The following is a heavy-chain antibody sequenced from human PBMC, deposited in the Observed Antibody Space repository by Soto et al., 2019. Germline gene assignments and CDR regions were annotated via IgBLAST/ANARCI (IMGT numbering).Heavy chain of an antibody. Sequence: EVQLVESGGGLVQPGGSLRLSCAASGFTVSSNYMSWVRQAPGKGLEWVSVIYSGGSTYYADSVKGRFTISRDNSKNTLYLQMNSLRAEDTAVYYGARVSTQYGSGSYPVDYWGQGTLVTVSS. J-gene: IGHJ4*02. CDR2: IYSGGST. CDR3: ARVSTQYGSGSYPVDY. CDR1: GFTVSSNY. V-gene: IGHV3-66*01. D-gene: IGHD3-10*01.